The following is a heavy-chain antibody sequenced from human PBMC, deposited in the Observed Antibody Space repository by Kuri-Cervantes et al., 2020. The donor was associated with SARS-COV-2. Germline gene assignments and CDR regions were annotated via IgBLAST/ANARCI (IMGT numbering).Heavy chain of an antibody. CDR3: ARVHARGWFDP. Sequence: SETLSLTCTVSGGSISSYYWSWIRQPPGKGLEWIGYIYHSGSTYYNPSLKSRVTISVDRSKNQFSLKLSSVTAADTAVYYCARVHARGWFDPWGQGTLVTVSS. V-gene: IGHV4-59*12. J-gene: IGHJ5*02. CDR1: GGSISSYY. CDR2: IYHSGST. D-gene: IGHD6-6*01.